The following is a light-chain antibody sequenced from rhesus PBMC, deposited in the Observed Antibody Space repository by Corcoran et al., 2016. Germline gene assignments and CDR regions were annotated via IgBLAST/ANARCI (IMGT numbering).Light chain of an antibody. CDR3: QQYNNWPFT. Sequence: EIVLTQSPATLSLSPGERATLSCRASQSVSSSSAWYQQKPGLPPRLLIYDSSNRASGIPDRFSGSGSGTDFTLTISSLGPEDVGVYYCQQYNNWPFTFDPGAKLDIK. J-gene: IGKJ3*01. CDR1: QSVSSS. V-gene: IGKV3-35*01. CDR2: DSS.